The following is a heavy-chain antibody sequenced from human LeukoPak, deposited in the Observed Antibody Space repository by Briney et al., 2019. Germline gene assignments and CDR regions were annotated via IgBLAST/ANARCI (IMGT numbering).Heavy chain of an antibody. J-gene: IGHJ3*02. CDR1: GYTFSTYW. CDR2: IYPGDSDT. CDR3: ARHHDKGVQRAFDI. V-gene: IGHV5-51*01. Sequence: GESLQISCKGSGYTFSTYWIGWVRQVPGKGLEWMGIIYPGDSDTRDSPSFQGHVTMSADKSTAYLQWSSLKASDTGMYYCARHHDKGVQRAFDIWGQGTMVIVSS. D-gene: IGHD3-10*01.